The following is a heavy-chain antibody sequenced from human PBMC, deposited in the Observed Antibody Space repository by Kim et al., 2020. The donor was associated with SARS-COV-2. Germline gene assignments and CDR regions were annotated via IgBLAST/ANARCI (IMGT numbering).Heavy chain of an antibody. D-gene: IGHD6-13*01. Sequence: SETLSLTCTVSGGAISSNGYSWTWIRQHPGKGLEWIGYKFYSGPTNYNPSPRSRAIVTLDTSKNQFSPNLPSLTAADTAISYCSRIPLAASWGFFDSWG. CDR1: GGAISSNGYS. V-gene: IGHV4-31*03. CDR2: KFYSGPT. J-gene: IGHJ4*03. CDR3: SRIPLAASWGFFDS.